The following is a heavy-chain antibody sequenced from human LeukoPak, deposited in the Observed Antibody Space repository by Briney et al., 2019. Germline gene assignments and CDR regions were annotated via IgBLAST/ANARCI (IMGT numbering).Heavy chain of an antibody. J-gene: IGHJ5*02. CDR1: GGSISSYY. CDR2: IYTSGST. CDR3: ARDGSVVVPAAILRPCWFDP. D-gene: IGHD2-2*02. Sequence: PSETLSLTCTVSGGSISSYYWSWLRQPAGKGLEWIGRIYTSGSTNYNPSLKSRVTMSVDTSKNQFSLKLSSVIAADTAVYYCARDGSVVVPAAILRPCWFDPWGQGTLVTVSS. V-gene: IGHV4-4*07.